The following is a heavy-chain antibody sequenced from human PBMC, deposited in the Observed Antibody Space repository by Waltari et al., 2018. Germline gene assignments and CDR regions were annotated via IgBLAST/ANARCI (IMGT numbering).Heavy chain of an antibody. V-gene: IGHV5-51*01. CDR1: GDNFANFW. CDR3: ASRRYYYDRRDYYWL. Sequence: EVQLVQSGAEVKEPGESLTISCKASGDNFANFWTGGVRPRPGKGLEWMGIIYPGGSDTLYSPSFQGQVTISADKSINTAYLRWSSLRASDTATYYCASRRYYYDRRDYYWLWGQGTLVTVSS. D-gene: IGHD3-22*01. J-gene: IGHJ1*01. CDR2: IYPGGSDT.